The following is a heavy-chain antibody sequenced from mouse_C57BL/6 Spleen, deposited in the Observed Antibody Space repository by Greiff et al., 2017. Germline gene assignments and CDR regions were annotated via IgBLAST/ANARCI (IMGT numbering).Heavy chain of an antibody. V-gene: IGHV2-5*01. CDR2: IWRGGST. CDR1: GFSLTSYG. CDR3: AKNYGSSYNAMDY. D-gene: IGHD1-1*01. Sequence: VMLVESGPGLVQPSQSLSITCTVSGFSLTSYGVHWVRQSPGKGLEWLGVIWRGGSTDYNAAFMSRLSITKDNSKSQVFFKMNSLQADDTAIYYCAKNYGSSYNAMDYWGQGTSVTVSS. J-gene: IGHJ4*01.